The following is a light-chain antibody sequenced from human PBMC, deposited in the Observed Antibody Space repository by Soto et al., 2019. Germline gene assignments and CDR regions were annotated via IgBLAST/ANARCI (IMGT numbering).Light chain of an antibody. CDR3: QQYKSYSWT. V-gene: IGKV1-5*02. Sequence: DIQMTQSPSTLSASVGDRVSIICRASQSISSWLAWFQQKPGTAPKLLIYDASSLESGVPSSFSGSGSGTHFTLTISSMQPDDFATYYCQQYKSYSWTFGQGTKVEIK. CDR2: DAS. CDR1: QSISSW. J-gene: IGKJ1*01.